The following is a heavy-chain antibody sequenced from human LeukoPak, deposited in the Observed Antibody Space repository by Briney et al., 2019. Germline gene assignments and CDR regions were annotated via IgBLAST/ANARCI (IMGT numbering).Heavy chain of an antibody. Sequence: SETLSLTCTVSGGSISSYYWSWIRQPAGKGLEWIGRIYTSGSTNYNPSLKSRVTMSVDTSKNQFSLKLSSVTAADTAVYYCARATYYYGSGSYYPPDYWGQGTLVTVSS. V-gene: IGHV4-4*07. D-gene: IGHD3-10*01. CDR3: ARATYYYGSGSYYPPDY. CDR1: GGSISSYY. CDR2: IYTSGST. J-gene: IGHJ4*02.